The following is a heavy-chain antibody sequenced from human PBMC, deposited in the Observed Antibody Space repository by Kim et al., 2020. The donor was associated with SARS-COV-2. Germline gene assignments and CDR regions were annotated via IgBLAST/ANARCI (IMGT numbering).Heavy chain of an antibody. Sequence: SETLSLTCAVYGGSFSGYYWSWIRQPPGKGLEWIGEINHSGSTNYNPSLKSRVTISVVTSKNQFSLKLSSVTAADTAVYYCARGRYSGYGYFDYWGQGTLVTVSS. V-gene: IGHV4-34*01. CDR1: GGSFSGYY. D-gene: IGHD5-12*01. CDR3: ARGRYSGYGYFDY. CDR2: INHSGST. J-gene: IGHJ4*02.